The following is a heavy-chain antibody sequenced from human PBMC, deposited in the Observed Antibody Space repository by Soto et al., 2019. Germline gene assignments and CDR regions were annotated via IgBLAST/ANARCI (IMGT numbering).Heavy chain of an antibody. J-gene: IGHJ6*02. D-gene: IGHD2-2*01. CDR2: IITIPGTA. CDR1: GGTFSSYA. Sequence: QVQLVQSGAEVKKPGSSVKVSCKASGGTFSSYAISWVRQAPGQGLEWMGGIITIPGTANYAQKFQGRVTINADESKSTAYMELRSLRSEDTAVYYCARSQGSSTSLEIYYYYYYGMDVWGQVTTVTVSS. CDR3: ARSQGSSTSLEIYYYYYYGMDV. V-gene: IGHV1-69*01.